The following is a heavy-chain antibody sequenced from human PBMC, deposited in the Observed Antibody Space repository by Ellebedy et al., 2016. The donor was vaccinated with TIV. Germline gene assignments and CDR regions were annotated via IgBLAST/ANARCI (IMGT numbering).Heavy chain of an antibody. Sequence: GGSLRLXCAASGFTFSDYWMSWVRQAPGKGLQWVAIIRTNSYNTLYADSVKGRFTISRDDSKKTLYLQMNSLRAEDTAVYYCARRGPAAAPYYMDVWGKGTTVIVSS. CDR1: GFTFSDYW. V-gene: IGHV3-23*01. D-gene: IGHD6-13*01. J-gene: IGHJ6*03. CDR3: ARRGPAAAPYYMDV. CDR2: IRTNSYNT.